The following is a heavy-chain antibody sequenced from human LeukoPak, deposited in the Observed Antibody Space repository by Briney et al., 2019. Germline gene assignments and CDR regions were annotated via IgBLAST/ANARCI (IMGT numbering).Heavy chain of an antibody. J-gene: IGHJ4*02. D-gene: IGHD3-22*01. V-gene: IGHV3-23*01. Sequence: QPGRSLRLSCAASGFTFSSYAMSWVRQTPGKGLEWVSAISGSGGSTYYADSVKGRFTISRDNSKNTLYLQMNSLRAEDTAVYYCAKDPPTFCYDTSGYYPGYYWGQGTLVTVSS. CDR3: AKDPPTFCYDTSGYYPGYY. CDR2: ISGSGGST. CDR1: GFTFSSYA.